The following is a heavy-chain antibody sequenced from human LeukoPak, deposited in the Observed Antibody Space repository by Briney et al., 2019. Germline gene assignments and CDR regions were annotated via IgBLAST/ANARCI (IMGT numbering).Heavy chain of an antibody. V-gene: IGHV3-30*02. CDR2: IRYDGSNK. CDR1: GLTFSNFA. J-gene: IGHJ4*02. Sequence: GGSLRLSCAASGLTFSNFAMSWVRQPPGKGLEWVAFIRYDGSNKYYADSVKGRFTISRDNSKNTLYLQMNSLRAEDTAVYYCAKDHALVPAAPFDYWGQGTLVTVSS. CDR3: AKDHALVPAAPFDY. D-gene: IGHD2-2*01.